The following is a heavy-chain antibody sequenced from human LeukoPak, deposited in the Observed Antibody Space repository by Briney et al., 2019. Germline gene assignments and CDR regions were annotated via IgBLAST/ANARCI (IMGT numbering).Heavy chain of an antibody. CDR1: GFTFSSYG. V-gene: IGHV3-30*18. CDR3: AKVRGGVVVAAFDY. J-gene: IGHJ4*02. D-gene: IGHD2-15*01. Sequence: PGGSLRLSCAASGFTFSSYGMHWVRQAPGKGLEWVAVISYDGSNKYYADSVKGRVTISRDNSKNTLYLQMNSLRAEDTAVYYCAKVRGGVVVAAFDYWGQGTLVTVSS. CDR2: ISYDGSNK.